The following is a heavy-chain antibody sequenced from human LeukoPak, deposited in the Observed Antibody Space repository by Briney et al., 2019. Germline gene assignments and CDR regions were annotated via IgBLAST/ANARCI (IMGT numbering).Heavy chain of an antibody. D-gene: IGHD5-12*01. Sequence: GESLKISSKASGYSFTNYWIGWVRQMPGKGLEWMGIIYPGDFDTRYSPSFQGQVTISADKSISTAYLQWSSLKASDTAMYYCARLNYSGYVPYYMDVWGKGTTVTVSS. V-gene: IGHV5-51*01. J-gene: IGHJ6*03. CDR1: GYSFTNYW. CDR3: ARLNYSGYVPYYMDV. CDR2: IYPGDFDT.